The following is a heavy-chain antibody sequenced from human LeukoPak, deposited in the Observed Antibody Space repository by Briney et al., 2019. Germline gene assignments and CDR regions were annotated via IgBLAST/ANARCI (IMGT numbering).Heavy chain of an antibody. CDR1: GYSFTSYW. J-gene: IGHJ3*02. CDR2: IYPGDSDT. D-gene: IGHD3-9*01. CDR3: ARQKWTYYDILTGSLDAFDI. V-gene: IGHV5-51*01. Sequence: GESLKISCKGSGYSFTSYWIGWVRQMPGKGLEWMGIIYPGDSDTRYSPFFQGQVTISADKSISTAYLRWSSLKASDTAMYYCARQKWTYYDILTGSLDAFDIWGQGTMVTVSS.